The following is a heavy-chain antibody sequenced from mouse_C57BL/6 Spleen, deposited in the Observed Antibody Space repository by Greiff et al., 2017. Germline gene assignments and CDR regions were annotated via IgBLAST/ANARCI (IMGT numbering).Heavy chain of an antibody. D-gene: IGHD2-4*01. CDR3: ADMITTEAWFAY. CDR1: GYTFTDYY. V-gene: IGHV1-76*01. Sequence: QVQLQQSGAELVRPGASVKLSCKASGYTFTDYYINWVKQRPGQGLEWIARIYPGSGNTYYNEKFKGKATLTAEKSSSTAYMQLSSLTSEDSAVYFCADMITTEAWFAYWGQGTLVTVSA. CDR2: IYPGSGNT. J-gene: IGHJ3*01.